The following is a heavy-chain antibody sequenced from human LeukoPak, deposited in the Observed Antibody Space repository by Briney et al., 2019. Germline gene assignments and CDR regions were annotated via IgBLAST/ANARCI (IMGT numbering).Heavy chain of an antibody. V-gene: IGHV3-23*01. CDR1: GFPFIRTS. Sequence: GGSLRLSCAASGFPFIRTSMTRVRQVPGKGLEWVSTISPSGGSTFYANPVKGRFSLFRDNSKNTLCLQMNTLRAADTALYYCSAQPEEVAGGMNSWGQGALVTVSS. J-gene: IGHJ4*02. CDR3: SAQPEEVAGGMNS. D-gene: IGHD6-19*01. CDR2: ISPSGGST.